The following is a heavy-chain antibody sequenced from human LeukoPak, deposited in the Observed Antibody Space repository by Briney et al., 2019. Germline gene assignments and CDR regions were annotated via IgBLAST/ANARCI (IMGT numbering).Heavy chain of an antibody. Sequence: PSETLSLTCAVSGGSISSSNWWSWVRQPPGKGLEWIGEIYHSGSTNYNPSLKSRVTISVDKSKNQFSLKLSSVTAADTAVYYCARAYGSGSYRRFDPWGQGTLVTVTS. V-gene: IGHV4-4*02. J-gene: IGHJ5*02. CDR2: IYHSGST. CDR3: ARAYGSGSYRRFDP. CDR1: GGSISSSNW. D-gene: IGHD3-10*01.